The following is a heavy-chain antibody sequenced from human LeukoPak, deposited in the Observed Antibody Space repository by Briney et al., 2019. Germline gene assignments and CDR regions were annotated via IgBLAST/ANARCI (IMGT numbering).Heavy chain of an antibody. CDR2: MNPNSGNT. D-gene: IGHD3-10*01. CDR3: ARGSNNQVVRGVIGYYYMDV. V-gene: IGHV1-8*01. J-gene: IGHJ6*03. Sequence: ASVKVSCKASGYTFTSYDINWVRQATGQGLEWMGWMNPNSGNTGYAQKFQGRVTMTRNTSISTAHMELSSLRSEDTAVYHCARGSNNQVVRGVIGYYYMDVWGKGTTVTVSS. CDR1: GYTFTSYD.